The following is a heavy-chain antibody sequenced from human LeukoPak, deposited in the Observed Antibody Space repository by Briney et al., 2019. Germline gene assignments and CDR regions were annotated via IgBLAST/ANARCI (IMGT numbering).Heavy chain of an antibody. V-gene: IGHV3-33*01. CDR3: ARGPHSCSSRPYYYYGMDV. J-gene: IGHJ6*02. CDR1: GFTFSSYG. D-gene: IGHD6-6*01. Sequence: GGSLRLSCAASGFTFSSYGMHWVRQAPGKGLEWVAVIWYDGSNKYYADSVKGRFTISRDNSKNTLYLQMNSLRAEDTAVYYCARGPHSCSSRPYYYYGMDVWGQGTTVTVSS. CDR2: IWYDGSNK.